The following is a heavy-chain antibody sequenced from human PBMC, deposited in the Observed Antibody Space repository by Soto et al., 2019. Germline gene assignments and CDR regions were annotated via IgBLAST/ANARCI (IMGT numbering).Heavy chain of an antibody. CDR3: ARLGVGADYYYYGIDV. D-gene: IGHD1-26*01. Sequence: PGESLKISCKGSGYSFTSYWISWVRQMPGKGLEWMGRIDPSDSYTNYSPSFQGHVTISADKSISTAYLQWSSLKASDTAMYYCARLGVGADYYYYGIDVWGQGTTVTVSS. J-gene: IGHJ6*02. CDR2: IDPSDSYT. V-gene: IGHV5-10-1*01. CDR1: GYSFTSYW.